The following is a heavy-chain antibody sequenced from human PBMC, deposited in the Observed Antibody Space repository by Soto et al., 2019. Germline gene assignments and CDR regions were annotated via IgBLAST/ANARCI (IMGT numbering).Heavy chain of an antibody. J-gene: IGHJ6*02. Sequence: ASVKVSCKASGYTFTSYAMHWVRQAPGQRLEWMGWINAGNGNTKYSQKFQGRVTITRDTSASTAYMELSSLRSEDTAVYYCASSRGYSYGYYYYYYGMDVWGQGTTVTVSS. CDR3: ASSRGYSYGYYYYYYGMDV. D-gene: IGHD5-18*01. CDR2: INAGNGNT. CDR1: GYTFTSYA. V-gene: IGHV1-3*01.